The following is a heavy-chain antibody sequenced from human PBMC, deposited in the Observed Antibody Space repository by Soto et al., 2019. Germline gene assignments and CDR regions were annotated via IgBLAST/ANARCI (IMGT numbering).Heavy chain of an antibody. J-gene: IGHJ1*01. CDR1: GFTFSDHA. CDR2: ISGGGTGA. Sequence: EVQLLESGGGLVQPGGSLRLSCTASGFTFSDHAMTWVRQAPGKGLEWLSRISGGGTGAYYADSVKGRFTFSRDNSNNAVFRQMDSLRVEDTAVSYCAIDLWWHTHWGQGTLVTVSS. CDR3: AIDLWWHTH. V-gene: IGHV3-23*01. D-gene: IGHD2-15*01.